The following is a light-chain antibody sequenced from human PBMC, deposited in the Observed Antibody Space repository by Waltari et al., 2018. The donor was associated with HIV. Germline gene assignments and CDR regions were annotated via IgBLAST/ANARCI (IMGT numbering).Light chain of an antibody. CDR1: SSDVGGWHF. J-gene: IGLJ3*02. Sequence: QSALTQPRSVSGSPGQSVTISCTGTSSDVGGWHFVSGYQQHPGKAPKLIISDVSKWPSGVPDRFSGSKSGNTAYLTISGLQAEDEADYYCCSYASYAGGYWVFGGGTKLIVL. V-gene: IGLV2-11*01. CDR3: CSYASYAGGYWV. CDR2: DVS.